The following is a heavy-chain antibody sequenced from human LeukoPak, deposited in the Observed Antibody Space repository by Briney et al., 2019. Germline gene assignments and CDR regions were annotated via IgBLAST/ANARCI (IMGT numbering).Heavy chain of an antibody. CDR1: GGSISSGPYY. CDR2: ITYRGNT. Sequence: SETLSLTCTVSGGSISSGPYYCIWIRRHPGKGLVWLGYITYRGNTYYYPALNSRVTVSLDTSKTQFSLQLSSVTAADTAVYYCARIAYDALDSYYYGMDVWGQGTTVTVSS. V-gene: IGHV4-31*03. D-gene: IGHD3-3*01. J-gene: IGHJ6*02. CDR3: ARIAYDALDSYYYGMDV.